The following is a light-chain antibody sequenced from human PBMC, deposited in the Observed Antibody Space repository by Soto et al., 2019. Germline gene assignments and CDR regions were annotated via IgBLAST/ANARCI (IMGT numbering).Light chain of an antibody. Sequence: EIVLPQSPATLSLSPGARATLSCRATQSVRSNLAWYQHKPGQAPRLLSYDASNRATGIPARFSDSGAGTDFTLTISSLEPDDFAVYSCQHRSSWPPGYTFGQGTKLEIK. V-gene: IGKV3-11*01. J-gene: IGKJ2*01. CDR2: DAS. CDR1: QSVRSN. CDR3: QHRSSWPPGYT.